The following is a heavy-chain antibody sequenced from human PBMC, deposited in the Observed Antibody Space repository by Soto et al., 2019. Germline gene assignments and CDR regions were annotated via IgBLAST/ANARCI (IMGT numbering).Heavy chain of an antibody. V-gene: IGHV1-18*01. Sequence: QVQLVQSGGEAKKPGASVKVSCKASGYTFTRYGISWVRQAPGQGLEWMGWISGYNGDTNYAQKFQGRVTMTIDTSTSTAYTELRSLTSDDTAVYYCAKNGPQPYYYDGMDVWGQGTTVTVSS. CDR3: AKNGPQPYYYDGMDV. CDR1: GYTFTRYG. CDR2: ISGYNGDT. D-gene: IGHD2-8*01. J-gene: IGHJ6*02.